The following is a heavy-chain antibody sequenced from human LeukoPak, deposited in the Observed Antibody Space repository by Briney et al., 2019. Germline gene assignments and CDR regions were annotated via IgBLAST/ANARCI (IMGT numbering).Heavy chain of an antibody. CDR1: GGSISSGSYY. D-gene: IGHD3-10*01. J-gene: IGHJ4*02. CDR3: ARDSTRGYGSGSYFYYFDY. CDR2: IYTSGST. Sequence: SQTLSLTCTVSGGSISSGSYYWSWIRQPAGKGLEWIGRIYTSGSTNYNPSLKSRVTISVDTSKNQFSLKLSSVTAADTAVYYCARDSTRGYGSGSYFYYFDYWAREPWSPSPQ. V-gene: IGHV4-61*02.